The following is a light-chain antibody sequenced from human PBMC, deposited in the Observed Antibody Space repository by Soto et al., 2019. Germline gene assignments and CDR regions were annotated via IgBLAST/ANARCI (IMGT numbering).Light chain of an antibody. Sequence: EILLTQSPSTLSLSPGERATLPCRASQSVSSYLAWYQQKPGQAPRLRIYDAANFDTAGPARCSRSGSGADVAFTISSRQPEDDAFYYYQQHNNRHRITFGQGTRLEIK. V-gene: IGKV3D-11*02. CDR3: QQHNNRHRIT. CDR2: DAA. J-gene: IGKJ5*01. CDR1: QSVSSY.